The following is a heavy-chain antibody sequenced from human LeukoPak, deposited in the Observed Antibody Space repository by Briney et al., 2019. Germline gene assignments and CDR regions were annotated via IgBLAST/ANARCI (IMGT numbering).Heavy chain of an antibody. CDR3: ARDRYLRGSGSYDY. CDR2: ISIYNDNT. Sequence: ASVKVSCKTSGYTFTSYGISWVRQAPGQGREWLGWISIYNDNTNYAQELQGRVTMTTEKSTSMVYMELRSLRSDDTAVYYCARDRYLRGSGSYDYWGQGTLVTVSS. J-gene: IGHJ4*02. CDR1: GYTFTSYG. D-gene: IGHD3-10*01. V-gene: IGHV1-18*01.